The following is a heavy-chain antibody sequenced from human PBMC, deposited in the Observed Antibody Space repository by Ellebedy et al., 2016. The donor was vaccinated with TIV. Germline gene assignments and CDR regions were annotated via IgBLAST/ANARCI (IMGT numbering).Heavy chain of an antibody. J-gene: IGHJ3*02. CDR3: VRGVTGYNMDAFDI. CDR1: GGSISGSNFY. V-gene: IGHV4-39*01. D-gene: IGHD5-24*01. CDR2: ISYSGST. Sequence: SETLSLTXTVSGGSISGSNFYWGWIRQPPGKGLEWIGSISYSGSTYYSPSLKSRVSTSVTTSKSQFSLKLSSVTATDTAVYYCVRGVTGYNMDAFDIWGQGTMVTVSS.